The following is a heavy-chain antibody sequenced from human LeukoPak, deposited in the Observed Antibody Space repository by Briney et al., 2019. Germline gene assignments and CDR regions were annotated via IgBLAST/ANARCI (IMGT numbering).Heavy chain of an antibody. CDR1: GGSISSYY. J-gene: IGHJ4*02. CDR3: ARYRDGYNVYFDY. D-gene: IGHD5-24*01. CDR2: IYTSGST. Sequence: SETLSLTCTVSGGSISSYYWSWIGQPPGKGLEWIGYIYTSGSTNYNPSLKSRVTISVDTSKNQFSLKLSSVTAADTAVYYCARYRDGYNVYFDYWGQGTLVTVSS. V-gene: IGHV4-4*09.